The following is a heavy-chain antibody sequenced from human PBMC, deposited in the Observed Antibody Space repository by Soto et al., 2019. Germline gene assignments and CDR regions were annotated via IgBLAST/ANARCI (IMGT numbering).Heavy chain of an antibody. D-gene: IGHD3-10*01. CDR2: ISGSGGST. CDR3: VKAGPFGSGSYRFPFDY. CDR1: GFTFSSYA. Sequence: GGSLRLSCAASGFTFSSYAMSWVRQAPGKGLEWVSAISGSGGSTYYADSVKGRFTISRDNSKNTLYLQMNSLRAEDTAVYYCVKAGPFGSGSYRFPFDYWGQGTLVTVSS. V-gene: IGHV3-23*01. J-gene: IGHJ4*02.